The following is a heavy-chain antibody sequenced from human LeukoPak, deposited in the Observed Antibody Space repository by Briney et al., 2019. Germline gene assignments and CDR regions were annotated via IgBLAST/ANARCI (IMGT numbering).Heavy chain of an antibody. Sequence: GGTLRLSCAASGFTFSTYGMSWVRQAPGKGLEWVSGISVSGGSTYYADSVKGRFTVSGDNSKNTLYLQINSLRDEDTAVYYCAKDDAWLQYNDWGQGTLVTVSS. CDR2: ISVSGGST. CDR1: GFTFSTYG. CDR3: AKDDAWLQYND. D-gene: IGHD5-24*01. V-gene: IGHV3-23*01. J-gene: IGHJ4*02.